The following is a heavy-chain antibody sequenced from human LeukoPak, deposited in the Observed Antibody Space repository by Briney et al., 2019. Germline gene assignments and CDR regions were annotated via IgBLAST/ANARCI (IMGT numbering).Heavy chain of an antibody. CDR3: ARLDRTQYSYGQLDY. V-gene: IGHV3-21*01. CDR1: GFTFSSYW. CDR2: ISSSSSYI. Sequence: GGSLRLSCAASGFTFSSYWMSWVRQAPGKGLEWVSSISSSSSYIYYADSVKGRFTISRDNAKNSLYLQMNSLRAEDTAVYYCARLDRTQYSYGQLDYWGQGTLVTVSS. D-gene: IGHD5-18*01. J-gene: IGHJ4*02.